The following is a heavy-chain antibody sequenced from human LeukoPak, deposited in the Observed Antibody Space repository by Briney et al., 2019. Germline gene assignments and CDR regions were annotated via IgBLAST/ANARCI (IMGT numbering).Heavy chain of an antibody. CDR1: GGSISIYY. Sequence: SETLSLTCTVSGGSISIYYWSCIRQPAGKGLEWIGRIYTSGSTNYNPSLKSRVTMSVDTSKNQFSLKLSSVTAADTAVYYLAXXXGXXLXXGXYXYYYMDVWGQGTLVTVSS. CDR2: IYTSGST. J-gene: IGHJ6*03. V-gene: IGHV4-4*07. CDR3: AXXXGXXLXXGXYXYYYMDV.